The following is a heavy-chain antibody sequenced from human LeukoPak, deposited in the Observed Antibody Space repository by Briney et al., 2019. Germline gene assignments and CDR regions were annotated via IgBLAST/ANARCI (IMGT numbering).Heavy chain of an antibody. J-gene: IGHJ5*02. CDR3: ARAVVVAENWFDP. CDR1: GFTFSSYA. D-gene: IGHD2-15*01. V-gene: IGHV3-30*04. Sequence: GGSLRLSCAASGFTFSSYAMQWVRQAPGKGLEWVAVISYDGSNKYYADSVKGRFTISRDNSKNTLYLQMNSLRAEDTAVYYCARAVVVAENWFDPWGQGTLVTVSS. CDR2: ISYDGSNK.